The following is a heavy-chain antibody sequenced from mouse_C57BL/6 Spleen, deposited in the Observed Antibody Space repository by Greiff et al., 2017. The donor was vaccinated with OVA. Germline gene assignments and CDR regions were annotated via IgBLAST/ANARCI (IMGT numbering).Heavy chain of an antibody. Sequence: VQLQQSGAELVRPGASVKLSCKASGFTFTSYCMHWVKQRPEQGLEWIGYINPSGGDTEYAQKFRDKATLTADKSSSTAYMQLSSLTYEDAAVYYCASPAYYSTDYFDYWGQGTTLTVSA. V-gene: IGHV1-7*01. D-gene: IGHD2-5*01. J-gene: IGHJ2*01. CDR1: GFTFTSYC. CDR2: INPSGGDT. CDR3: ASPAYYSTDYFDY.